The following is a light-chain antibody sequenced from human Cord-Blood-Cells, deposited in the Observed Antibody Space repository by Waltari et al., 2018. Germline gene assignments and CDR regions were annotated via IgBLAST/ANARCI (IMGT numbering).Light chain of an antibody. V-gene: IGKV1-39*01. J-gene: IGKJ1*01. Sequence: DIQMTKSPSSLSASVGDRVTVTCRASQSISSYLHWYQQKPGKAPKLLIYAASSLQSGVPSRFSGSGSGTDCTLTISSLQPEEFATYYCQQSYSTPCTFGQVTKVEIK. CDR3: QQSYSTPCT. CDR1: QSISSY. CDR2: AAS.